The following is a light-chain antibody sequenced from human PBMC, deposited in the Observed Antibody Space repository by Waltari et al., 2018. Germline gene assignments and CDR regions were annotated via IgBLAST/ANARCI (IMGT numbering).Light chain of an antibody. CDR1: SSNIGGNY. V-gene: IGLV1-47*01. Sequence: QSVLTQPPSASGTPGQQVTISCSGGSSNIGGNYVYWSQQLPGTAPKLLTYKSSQRPSGVPDRFSGSKSGTSASLAISGLRSEDEGHYYCAAWDDSLSNFVFGTGTKVTVL. CDR3: AAWDDSLSNFV. J-gene: IGLJ1*01. CDR2: KSS.